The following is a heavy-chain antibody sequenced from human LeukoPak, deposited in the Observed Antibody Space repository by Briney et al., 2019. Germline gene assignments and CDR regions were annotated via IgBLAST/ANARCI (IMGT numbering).Heavy chain of an antibody. CDR2: INHSGST. CDR1: GESFSGYY. J-gene: IGHJ4*02. Sequence: PSETQALICAVYGESFSGYYGSWIRQPPGKGLEWIGDINHSGSTNYNPSLKSRVTISVDTSKNQFSLNLNSVTAADTAVYYCARGGGRDFDYWGQENRLSVSS. CDR3: ARGGGRDFDY. V-gene: IGHV4-34*01. D-gene: IGHD2-15*01.